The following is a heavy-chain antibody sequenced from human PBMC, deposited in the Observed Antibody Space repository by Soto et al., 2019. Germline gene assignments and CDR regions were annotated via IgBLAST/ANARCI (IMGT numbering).Heavy chain of an antibody. CDR3: ASYAEYYYYGMDV. J-gene: IGHJ6*02. CDR2: IYHSGST. CDR1: GGSITSGGYS. V-gene: IGHV4-30-2*01. Sequence: TLSLTCAVSGGSITSGGYSWTWIRQPPGKGLEWIGFIYHSGSTYYNPSLRSRATMSVDRSKNQFSLKLSSVTAADTAVYYCASYAEYYYYGMDVWGQGTTVTVSS. D-gene: IGHD3-16*01.